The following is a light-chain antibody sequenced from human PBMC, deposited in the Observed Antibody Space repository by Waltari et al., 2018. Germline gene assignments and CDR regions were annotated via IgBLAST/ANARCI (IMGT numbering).Light chain of an antibody. V-gene: IGLV1-44*01. CDR3: AAWDDSLNVI. CDR2: SDN. CDR1: NSNIGSTI. Sequence: QSVLTQPPSASWTPGQRVTLSCSGSNSNIGSTIVQWYQLLPGVAPKLLIYSDNQRPSGVPDRFPGSRSGNSASLAISGLQSEDEADYYCAAWDDSLNVIFGGGTKLTVL. J-gene: IGLJ2*01.